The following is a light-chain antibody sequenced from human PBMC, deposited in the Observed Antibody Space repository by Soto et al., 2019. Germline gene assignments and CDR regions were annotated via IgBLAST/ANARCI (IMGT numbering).Light chain of an antibody. CDR1: TSNIGAGYD. CDR2: GNN. Sequence: QSVLTQPPSVSGAPGQRVTISCTGGTSNIGAGYDVHWYHQLPGTAPKLLIYGNNNRPSGVPDRFSGSKSGTSASLAITGLQTEDEADYYCQPYDSSLSAVVFGGGTKLTVL. J-gene: IGLJ2*01. V-gene: IGLV1-40*01. CDR3: QPYDSSLSAVV.